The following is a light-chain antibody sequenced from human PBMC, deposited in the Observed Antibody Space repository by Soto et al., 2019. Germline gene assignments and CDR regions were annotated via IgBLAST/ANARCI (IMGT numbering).Light chain of an antibody. J-gene: IGKJ5*01. CDR1: QSISSW. CDR2: DAS. Sequence: DIQMTQSPSTLSASVGDRVTITCRASQSISSWLAWYQQKPGKAPKLLIYDASSLESGVPSRFSGSGSGTEFTLTISSLQPDDFATYYCQQYSRYPYTFGRGTRLEIK. V-gene: IGKV1-5*01. CDR3: QQYSRYPYT.